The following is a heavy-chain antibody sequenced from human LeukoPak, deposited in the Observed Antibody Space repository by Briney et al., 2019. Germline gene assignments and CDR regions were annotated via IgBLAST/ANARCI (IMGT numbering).Heavy chain of an antibody. CDR3: ASVGTSTGTFDY. CDR1: GGSISSSSSY. D-gene: IGHD2-2*01. Sequence: PSETLSLTCTVSGGSISSSSSYWGWIRQPPGKGLYWIESIYYGGSTYDNPSLKSRVTISVDTSKNQFSLKLSSVTAADTAVYYCASVGTSTGTFDYWGQGTLVTVSS. J-gene: IGHJ4*02. V-gene: IGHV4-39*01. CDR2: IYYGGST.